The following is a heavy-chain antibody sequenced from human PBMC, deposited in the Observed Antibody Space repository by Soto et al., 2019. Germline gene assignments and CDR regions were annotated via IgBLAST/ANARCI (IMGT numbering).Heavy chain of an antibody. CDR2: ISSTTNYI. CDR3: ARESEDLTSNFDY. CDR1: GFTFTRYS. V-gene: IGHV3-21*06. Sequence: EVQLVESGGGLGRPGGSLRLSCAASGFTFTRYSMNWVRQAPGRGLEWVSSISSTTNYIYYGDSMKGRFTISRDNAKNSLYLEMNSLRAEDTAVYYCARESEDLTSNFDYWGQGTLVTVSS. J-gene: IGHJ4*02.